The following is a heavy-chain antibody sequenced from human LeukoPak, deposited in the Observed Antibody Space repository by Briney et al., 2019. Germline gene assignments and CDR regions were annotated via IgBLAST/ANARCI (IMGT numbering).Heavy chain of an antibody. CDR1: GFTFSSYW. D-gene: IGHD2-21*01. CDR2: IKQDGSEK. V-gene: IGHV3-7*01. CDR3: ARVPGDCGGDCYSNYYYYMDV. J-gene: IGHJ6*03. Sequence: PGGSLRLSCAASGFTFSSYWMSWVRQAPGKGLEWEANIKQDGSEKYYVDSVKGRFTISRDNAKNSLYLQMNSLRAEDTAVYYCARVPGDCGGDCYSNYYYYMDVWGEGTTVTVSS.